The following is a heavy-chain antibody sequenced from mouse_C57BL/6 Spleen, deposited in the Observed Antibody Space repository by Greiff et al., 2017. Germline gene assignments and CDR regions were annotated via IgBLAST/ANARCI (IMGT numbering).Heavy chain of an antibody. CDR3: AKDCNGSCPAWFAY. J-gene: IGHJ3*01. Sequence: EVQVVESGGGLVKPGGSLKLSCAASGFTFSSYAMSWVRQTPEKRLEWVATISDGGSYTYYPDNVKGRFTISRDNAKNSLYLQMSHLKSEDTAMYYGAKDCNGSCPAWFAYWGQGTLVTVSA. V-gene: IGHV5-4*01. CDR1: GFTFSSYA. CDR2: ISDGGSYT. D-gene: IGHD1-1*01.